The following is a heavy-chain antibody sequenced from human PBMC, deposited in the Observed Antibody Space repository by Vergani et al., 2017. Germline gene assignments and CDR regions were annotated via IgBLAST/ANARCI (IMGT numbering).Heavy chain of an antibody. D-gene: IGHD3-22*01. CDR1: GYTFTGYY. CDR2: INPNSGGT. J-gene: IGHJ6*02. Sequence: QVQLVQSGAEVKKPGASVKVSCKASGYTFTGYYMHWVRQAPGQGLEWMGWINPNSGGTKYAQKFQGRVTMTRDTYISTAYMELSRLRSDDTAVYYCARGSRGTMIVVVNYGMDVWGQGTTVTVSS. CDR3: ARGSRGTMIVVVNYGMDV. V-gene: IGHV1-2*02.